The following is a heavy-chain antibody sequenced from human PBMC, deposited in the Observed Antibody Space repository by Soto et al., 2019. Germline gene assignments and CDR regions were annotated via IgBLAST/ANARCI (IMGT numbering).Heavy chain of an antibody. CDR3: VKTIMITFGGGIAPSYYFDY. J-gene: IGHJ4*02. V-gene: IGHV3-23*02. Sequence: EVQLLESGGGLVQPGGSLRLSCAASGFTFSSYTMSWVRQAPGKGLEWVSTISGSGESTYYVDSVKGRFTISRDTSRNTRYLQMNSLRAEDTAVYYCVKTIMITFGGGIAPSYYFDYWGQGTLVTVSS. D-gene: IGHD3-16*02. CDR2: ISGSGEST. CDR1: GFTFSSYT.